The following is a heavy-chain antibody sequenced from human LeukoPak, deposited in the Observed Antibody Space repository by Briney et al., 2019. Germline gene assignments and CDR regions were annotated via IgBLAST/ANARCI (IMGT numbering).Heavy chain of an antibody. CDR3: TRYNVGFES. Sequence: GGSLRLSCAASGFTFSGSAMHWLRQASGQGLEWVGRIRSKTNSYATSYAASVKGRFALSRDDSKNTAYLQMNSLKTEDTAVYYCTRYNVGFESWGQGTLVTVSS. D-gene: IGHD1-1*01. V-gene: IGHV3-73*01. CDR2: IRSKTNSYAT. J-gene: IGHJ4*02. CDR1: GFTFSGSA.